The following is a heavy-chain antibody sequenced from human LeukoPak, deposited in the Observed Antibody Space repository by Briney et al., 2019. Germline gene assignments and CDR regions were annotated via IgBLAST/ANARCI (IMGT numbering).Heavy chain of an antibody. CDR1: GFTFSSYG. Sequence: GRSLRLSCAASGFTFSSYGMHWVRQAPGKGLEWVAVIWYDGSNKYYADSVKGRFTISRDNSKNTLYLQMNSLRAEDTAVYYCASRPPYYYDSSGYYYVYWGQGTLVTVSS. CDR2: IWYDGSNK. D-gene: IGHD3-22*01. V-gene: IGHV3-33*01. J-gene: IGHJ4*02. CDR3: ASRPPYYYDSSGYYYVY.